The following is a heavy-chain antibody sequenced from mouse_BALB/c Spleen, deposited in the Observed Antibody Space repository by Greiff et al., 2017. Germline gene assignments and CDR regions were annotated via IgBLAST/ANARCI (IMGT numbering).Heavy chain of an antibody. CDR2: INPSTGYT. Sequence: QVQLKESGAELAKPGASVKMSCKASGYTFTSYWMHWVKQRPGQGLEWIGYINPSTGYTEYNQKFKDKATLTADKSSSTAYMQLSSLTSEDSAVYYCARWYRSYYFDYWGQGTTLTVSS. J-gene: IGHJ2*01. CDR3: ARWYRSYYFDY. D-gene: IGHD2-14*01. CDR1: GYTFTSYW. V-gene: IGHV1-7*01.